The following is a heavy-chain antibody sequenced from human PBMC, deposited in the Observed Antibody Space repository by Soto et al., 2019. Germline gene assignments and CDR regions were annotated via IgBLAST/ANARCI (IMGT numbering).Heavy chain of an antibody. CDR2: IWYDGSNK. CDR3: ASDKPRYFDWFCSSRGAGYFDL. V-gene: IGHV3-33*01. D-gene: IGHD3-9*01. J-gene: IGHJ2*01. CDR1: GFTFSSYG. Sequence: QVQLVESGGGVVQPGRSLRLSCAASGFTFSSYGMHWVRQAPGKGLEWVAVIWYDGSNKYYADSVKGRFTISRDNSKNXXQXQXXSLRAEDTAVYYCASDKPRYFDWFCSSRGAGYFDLWGRGTLVTVSS.